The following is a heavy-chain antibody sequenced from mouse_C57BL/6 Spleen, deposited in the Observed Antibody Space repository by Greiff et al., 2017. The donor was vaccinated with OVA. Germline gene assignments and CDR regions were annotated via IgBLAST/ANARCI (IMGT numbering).Heavy chain of an antibody. J-gene: IGHJ3*01. CDR3: TTGGYYYGSSYGAY. CDR1: GFNIKDDY. Sequence: EVKLVESGAELVRPGASVKLSCTASGFNIKDDYMHWVKQRPEQGLEWIGWIDPENGDTEYASKFQGKATITADTSSNTAYLQLSSLTSEDTAVYYCTTGGYYYGSSYGAYWGQGTLVTVSA. D-gene: IGHD1-1*01. V-gene: IGHV14-4*01. CDR2: IDPENGDT.